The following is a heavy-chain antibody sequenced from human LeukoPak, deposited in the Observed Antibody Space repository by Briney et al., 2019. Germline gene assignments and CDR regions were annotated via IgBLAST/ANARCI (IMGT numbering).Heavy chain of an antibody. CDR2: ISYDGRNQ. Sequence: PGGSLRLSCAASGFTFSDYNMNWVRQAPGKGLEWVAVISYDGRNQYYADSVKGRFTISRDNSENTLYLQMNSLIPEDTAVYYCAKGSAYGDYYYYGMDVWGQGTTVTVSS. V-gene: IGHV3-30*18. CDR3: AKGSAYGDYYYYGMDV. J-gene: IGHJ6*02. D-gene: IGHD4-17*01. CDR1: GFTFSDYN.